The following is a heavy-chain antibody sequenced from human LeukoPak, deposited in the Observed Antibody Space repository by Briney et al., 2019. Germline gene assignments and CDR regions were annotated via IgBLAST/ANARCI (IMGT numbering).Heavy chain of an antibody. D-gene: IGHD1-7*01. J-gene: IGHJ4*02. Sequence: GGSLRLSCAVSGFTFSTYWMNWVRQAPGKGLEWVSYIRTSGTNTDYTGSVKGRFTISRDNAKNSLYLQMNSLRAEDTAVYYCARMNYVSSGWGAPFDYWGQGTLVTVSS. CDR3: ARMNYVSSGWGAPFDY. CDR2: IRTSGTNT. V-gene: IGHV3-48*04. CDR1: GFTFSTYW.